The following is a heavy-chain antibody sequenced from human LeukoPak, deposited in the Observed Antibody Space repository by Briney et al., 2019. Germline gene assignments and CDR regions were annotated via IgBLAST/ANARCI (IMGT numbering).Heavy chain of an antibody. CDR2: IFSTGST. V-gene: IGHV4-61*02. Sequence: PSQTLSLTCAVSGGSIGRGSYYWGWIRQPAGKAPEWIVRIFSTGSTSYNPSLKSRVTILVDTSKNQFSLNLSSVTAADTAVYYCARDICGYNYGCFDSWGQGTLVTVSS. CDR1: GGSIGRGSYY. CDR3: ARDICGYNYGCFDS. J-gene: IGHJ4*02. D-gene: IGHD5-18*01.